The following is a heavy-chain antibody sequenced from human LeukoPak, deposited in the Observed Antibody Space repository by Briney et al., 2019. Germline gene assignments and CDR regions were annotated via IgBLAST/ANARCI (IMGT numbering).Heavy chain of an antibody. Sequence: PSETLSLTCTVSGGSISSYYWNWIRQPPGKGLEWIGYIYYSGSTNYNPSLKSRVTISVDTSKNQFSLKLSSVTAADTAVYYCARDIPAFYAGDAFDIWGQGTMVTVSS. D-gene: IGHD2-2*02. CDR2: IYYSGST. V-gene: IGHV4-59*01. CDR3: ARDIPAFYAGDAFDI. CDR1: GGSISSYY. J-gene: IGHJ3*02.